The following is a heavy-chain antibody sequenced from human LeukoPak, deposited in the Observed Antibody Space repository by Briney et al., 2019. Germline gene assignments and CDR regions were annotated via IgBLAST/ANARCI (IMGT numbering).Heavy chain of an antibody. J-gene: IGHJ4*02. CDR1: GGSMSGGGYS. CDR3: AATYYDSSGPFDY. D-gene: IGHD3-22*01. Sequence: PAQTLSLTCAVSGGSMSGGGYSWNWIRQPPGKGLEWIGYIYYSGSTDYNPSLKSRVTISVDTSKNQFSLKLSSVTAADTAVYYCAATYYDSSGPFDYWGQGTLVTVSS. CDR2: IYYSGST. V-gene: IGHV4-30-4*07.